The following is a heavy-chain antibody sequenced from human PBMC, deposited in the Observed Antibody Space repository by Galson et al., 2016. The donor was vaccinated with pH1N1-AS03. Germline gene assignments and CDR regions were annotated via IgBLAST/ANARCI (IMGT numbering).Heavy chain of an antibody. CDR2: ISWNSDKI. CDR3: AKDIGVLMVYTEGPFDY. D-gene: IGHD2-8*01. V-gene: IGHV3-9*01. Sequence: SLRLSCAASGFTFNSYWMTWVRQAPGKGLEWVSSISWNSDKITYADSVKGRFTISRDNAKNSLYLEMNSLRAEDTALYYCAKDIGVLMVYTEGPFDYWGPGTLVTVSS. CDR1: GFTFNSYW. J-gene: IGHJ4*02.